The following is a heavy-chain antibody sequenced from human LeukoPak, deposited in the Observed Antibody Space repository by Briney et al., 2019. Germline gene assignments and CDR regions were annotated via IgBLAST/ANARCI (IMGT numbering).Heavy chain of an antibody. CDR3: ASALYDFWSGYYTFDY. D-gene: IGHD3-3*01. CDR1: GGTFSSYA. J-gene: IGHJ4*02. CDR2: IIPILGIA. V-gene: IGHV1-69*04. Sequence: GASVKVSCKASGGTFSSYAISWVRQAPGQGLEWMGRIIPILGIANYAQKFQGRVTMTEDTSTDTAYMELSSLRSEDTAVYYCASALYDFWSGYYTFDYWGQGTLVTVSS.